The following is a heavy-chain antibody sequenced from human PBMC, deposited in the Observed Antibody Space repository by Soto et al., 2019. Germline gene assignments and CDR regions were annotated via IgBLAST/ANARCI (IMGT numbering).Heavy chain of an antibody. J-gene: IGHJ4*02. V-gene: IGHV3-23*01. D-gene: IGHD3-10*01. Sequence: PGGSLRLSCAASGFTFSSYAMSWVRQAPGKGLEWVPAISGSGGSTYYADSVKGRFTISRDNSKNTLYRQMNRLRAEDTAVYYCAKDMPPGRLLWFGLDYWGQGTLVTVSS. CDR2: ISGSGGST. CDR3: AKDMPPGRLLWFGLDY. CDR1: GFTFSSYA.